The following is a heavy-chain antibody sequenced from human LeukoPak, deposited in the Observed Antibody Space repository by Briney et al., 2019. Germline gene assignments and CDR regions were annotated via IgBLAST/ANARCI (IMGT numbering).Heavy chain of an antibody. CDR2: TYYRSKWYT. J-gene: IGHJ5*02. Sequence: SQTLSLTCAISGDSVSINSAAWNWIRQSPSRGLEWLGRTYYRSKWYTDYAVSVKGRITIKPDTSKNQFSLQLNTVTPEDTAVYYCARKSSSSGTWFDPWGQGTLVTVSS. V-gene: IGHV6-1*01. D-gene: IGHD6-6*01. CDR3: ARKSSSSGTWFDP. CDR1: GDSVSINSAA.